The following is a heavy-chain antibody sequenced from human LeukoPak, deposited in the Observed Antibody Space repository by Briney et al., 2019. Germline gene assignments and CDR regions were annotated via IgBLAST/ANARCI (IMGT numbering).Heavy chain of an antibody. J-gene: IGHJ4*02. D-gene: IGHD3-9*01. V-gene: IGHV4-59*01. CDR3: VRESDWLFDH. CDR2: IYYSGRT. Sequence: PSETLSLTCTVSGGSLTNYYWSWVRQSPEKGLEWMGFIYYSGRTYYNPSLKGRATISVDTSKNQFSLSLESVTAADTAVYYCVRESDWLFDHWGQGTLVSVSS. CDR1: GGSLTNYY.